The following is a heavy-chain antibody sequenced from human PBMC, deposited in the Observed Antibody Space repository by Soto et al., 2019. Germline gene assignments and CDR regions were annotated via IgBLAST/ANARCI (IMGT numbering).Heavy chain of an antibody. CDR3: ARPDFGDYWYFDL. CDR2: TIPALGTT. D-gene: IGHD4-17*01. CDR1: GGPFSSHT. Sequence: QDQLVQSGAEVKKPGSSVKVSCKAFGGPFSSHTFSWVRQAPGQGLEWMGRTIPALGTTTYAQKFQGRVTITADESVTTVYMELNSLRTEDTAVYYCARPDFGDYWYFDLWGRGTLVTVSS. J-gene: IGHJ2*01. V-gene: IGHV1-69*08.